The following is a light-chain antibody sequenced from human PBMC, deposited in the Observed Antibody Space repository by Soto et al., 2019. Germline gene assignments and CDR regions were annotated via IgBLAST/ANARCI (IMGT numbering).Light chain of an antibody. CDR1: FNDVGGYNY. CDR2: EVS. CDR3: SSYTSSSTLV. V-gene: IGLV2-14*01. J-gene: IGLJ2*01. Sequence: QSVLTQPPSASGSPGQSVTISCTGTFNDVGGYNYVSWYQQHPGKAPKLMIYEVSNRPSGVSNRFSGSKSGNTASLTISGLQAEDEADYYCSSYTSSSTLVFGGGTKLTVL.